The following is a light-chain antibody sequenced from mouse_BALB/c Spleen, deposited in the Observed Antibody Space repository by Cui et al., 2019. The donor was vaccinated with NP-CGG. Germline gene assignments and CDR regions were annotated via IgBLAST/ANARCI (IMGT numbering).Light chain of an antibody. Sequence: QAVVTQESALTTSPGETVTLTCRSSPGAVTTSNYANWVQEKPDHLFTGLIGGTNNRAPGVPALTITGAQTEDEAIYFCALWYSNHWVFGGGTKLTVL. CDR2: GTN. J-gene: IGLJ1*01. CDR3: ALWYSNHWV. CDR1: PGAVTTSNY. V-gene: IGLV1*01.